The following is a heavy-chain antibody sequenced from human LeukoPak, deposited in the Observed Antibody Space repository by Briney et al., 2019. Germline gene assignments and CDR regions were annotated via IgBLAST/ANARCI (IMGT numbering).Heavy chain of an antibody. D-gene: IGHD6-6*01. J-gene: IGHJ4*02. V-gene: IGHV1-2*02. CDR3: APQIEYSSSSFDY. Sequence: ASVKVSCKASGGTFSSYAISWVRQAPGQGLEWMGWINPNSGGTNYAQKFQGRVTMTRDTSISTAYMELSRLRSDDTAVYYCAPQIEYSSSSFDYWGQGTLVTVSS. CDR2: INPNSGGT. CDR1: GGTFSSYA.